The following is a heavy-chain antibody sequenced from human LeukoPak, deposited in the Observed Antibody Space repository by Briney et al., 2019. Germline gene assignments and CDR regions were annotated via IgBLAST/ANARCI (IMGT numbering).Heavy chain of an antibody. CDR2: ISTGGGNT. CDR3: AASLPNIVVVPATKGPFGY. D-gene: IGHD2-2*01. Sequence: GGSLRLSCTASGFTFSSYTMSWVRQAPGKGLKWVSTISTGGGNTYYADSVKGRFTVSRDDSKNTLYLQMNSLRAEDTAVYYCAASLPNIVVVPATKGPFGYWGQGALVTVSS. V-gene: IGHV3-23*01. J-gene: IGHJ4*02. CDR1: GFTFSSYT.